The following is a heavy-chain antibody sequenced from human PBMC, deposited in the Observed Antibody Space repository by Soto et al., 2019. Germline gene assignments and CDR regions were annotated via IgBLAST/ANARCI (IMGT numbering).Heavy chain of an antibody. J-gene: IGHJ4*02. CDR3: ARLRGVLVVPAAIRFDY. Sequence: SETLSLTCTVSGGSISSSSYYWGWIRQPPGKGLEWIGSIYYSGSTYYNPSLKSRVTISVDTSKNQFSLKLSSVTAADTAVYYCARLRGVLVVPAAIRFDYWGQGTLVTVSS. CDR1: GGSISSSSYY. D-gene: IGHD2-2*01. CDR2: IYYSGST. V-gene: IGHV4-39*01.